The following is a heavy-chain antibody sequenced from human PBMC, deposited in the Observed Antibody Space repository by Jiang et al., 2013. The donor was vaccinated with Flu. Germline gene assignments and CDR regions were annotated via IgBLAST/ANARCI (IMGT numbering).Heavy chain of an antibody. J-gene: IGHJ4*02. D-gene: IGHD6-13*01. CDR1: GFTFSTYG. CDR2: IWYDGSNK. CDR3: ARAGYSSSWFDY. Sequence: QLVESGGGVVQPGRSLRLSCAASGFTFSTYGLHWVRQAPGKGLEWVAVIWYDGSNKFYADSVKGRFTISRDNSKNTLYLQMNSLRAEDTAVYYCARAGYSSSWFDYWGQGTLVTVSS. V-gene: IGHV3-33*01.